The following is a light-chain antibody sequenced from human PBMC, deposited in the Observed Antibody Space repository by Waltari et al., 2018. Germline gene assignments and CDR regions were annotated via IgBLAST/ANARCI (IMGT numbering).Light chain of an antibody. CDR2: WAS. CDR1: QTILYNSKNKNC. V-gene: IGKV4-1*01. CDR3: QQYYTIPHT. Sequence: DIVMTQSPDSLAVSLGERATINCKSSQTILYNSKNKNCLTWYQQKPGQPPKLLIFWASTRESGVPDRFSGSGSGTNFTRTISGLQAEDLAVYYCQQYYTIPHTFGQGTKLEI. J-gene: IGKJ2*01.